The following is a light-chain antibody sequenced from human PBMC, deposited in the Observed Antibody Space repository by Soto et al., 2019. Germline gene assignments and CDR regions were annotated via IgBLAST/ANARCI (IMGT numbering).Light chain of an antibody. J-gene: IGKJ1*01. Sequence: IQMTQSPSTLSASVGDRVTFTCRASQSISTWLAWYQQKPGKAPKLRIYQTSTLEVGVPSRFSGSGSGTESTLTISTLQPSDFATYYCQQYNSYPWTFGQGTKV. CDR3: QQYNSYPWT. V-gene: IGKV1-5*03. CDR1: QSISTW. CDR2: QTS.